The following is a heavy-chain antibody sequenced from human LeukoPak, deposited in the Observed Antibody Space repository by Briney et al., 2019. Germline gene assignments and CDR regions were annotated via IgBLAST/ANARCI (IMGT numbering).Heavy chain of an antibody. D-gene: IGHD2-21*01. CDR2: INHSGST. CDR1: GGSFSGYY. V-gene: IGHV4-34*01. CDR3: ARDDWSREYFQH. Sequence: SETLSLTCAVYGGSFSGYYWSWIRQPPGKGLEWIGEINHSGSTNYNPSLKSRVTISVDTSKNQFSLKLTSVTAADTAVYYCARDDWSREYFQHWGQGTLVTVSS. J-gene: IGHJ1*01.